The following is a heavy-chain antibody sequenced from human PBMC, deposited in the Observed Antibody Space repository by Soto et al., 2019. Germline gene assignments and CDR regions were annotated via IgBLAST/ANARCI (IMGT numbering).Heavy chain of an antibody. CDR2: IYPGDSDT. CDR3: SRRRTHYYSMDV. Sequence: ASLKISWKGSGYSFTSNSLGSVTQMPGKGLEWMGIIYPGDSDTRYSPSFQGQVTISADKSISTAYLQWSSLKASDTAMYYCSRRRTHYYSMDVWGQGTTVTVPS. V-gene: IGHV5-51*01. J-gene: IGHJ6*02. CDR1: GYSFTSNS.